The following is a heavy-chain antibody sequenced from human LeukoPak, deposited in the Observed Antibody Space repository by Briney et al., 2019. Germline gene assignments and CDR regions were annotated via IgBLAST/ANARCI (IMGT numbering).Heavy chain of an antibody. V-gene: IGHV4-34*01. CDR1: GFTFSSYR. CDR3: ARAAGSIFGVVVAAADYWYFDL. J-gene: IGHJ2*01. Sequence: PGGSLRLSCAASGFTFSSYRMNWVRQPPEKGLEWIGEINHSGSTNYNPSLKSRVTISVDTSKNQFSLRLSSVTAADSAVYYCARAAGSIFGVVVAAADYWYFDLWGRGTLVTVSS. CDR2: INHSGST. D-gene: IGHD3-3*01.